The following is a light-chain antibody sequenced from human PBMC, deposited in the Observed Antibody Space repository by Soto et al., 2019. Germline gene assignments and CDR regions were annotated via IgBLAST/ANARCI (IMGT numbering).Light chain of an antibody. CDR3: QQYYSYPRT. J-gene: IGKJ1*01. CDR2: AAS. V-gene: IGKV1-8*01. Sequence: AIRMTQSPSSFSASTGDRVTITCRASQGISSYLAWYQQKPGKAPKLLIYAASTLQSGVPSRFSGSGSGTDFTRTIICLQSEDFATYYCQQYYSYPRTFGQGTKVEIK. CDR1: QGISSY.